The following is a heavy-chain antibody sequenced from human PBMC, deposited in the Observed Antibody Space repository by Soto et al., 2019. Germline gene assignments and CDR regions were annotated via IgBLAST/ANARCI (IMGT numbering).Heavy chain of an antibody. Sequence: QVQLVQSGAEVKKPGSSVKVSCKASGGTFSSYAISWVRQAPGQGLEWMGGIIPIFGTANYAQKFQGRVTITEDESTSTAYMERSSLRSDDTAVYYCAIWYCSVGSCYPTHYFDSWGQGTLVTVSS. CDR1: GGTFSSYA. CDR2: IIPIFGTA. J-gene: IGHJ4*02. V-gene: IGHV1-69*12. D-gene: IGHD2-15*01. CDR3: AIWYCSVGSCYPTHYFDS.